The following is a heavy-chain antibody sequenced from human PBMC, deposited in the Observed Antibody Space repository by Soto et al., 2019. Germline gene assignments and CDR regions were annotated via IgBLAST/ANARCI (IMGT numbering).Heavy chain of an antibody. Sequence: DVQLVESGGGFVQPGGSLRVSCAAAGLTFRSYTMGWVRQAQGKGLEWVSSVSGRGANTHYADSVKGRFTISRDNSKNTLYLQMNNLRGEDTVVYYWAKDRGGFANGWDYFDFWGQGNLGVVSS. V-gene: IGHV3-23*04. D-gene: IGHD6-19*01. CDR3: AKDRGGFANGWDYFDF. J-gene: IGHJ4*02. CDR2: VSGRGANT. CDR1: GLTFRSYT.